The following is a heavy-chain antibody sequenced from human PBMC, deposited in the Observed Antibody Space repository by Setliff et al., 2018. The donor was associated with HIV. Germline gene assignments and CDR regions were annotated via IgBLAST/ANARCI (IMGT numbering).Heavy chain of an antibody. J-gene: IGHJ1*01. CDR1: GCSISNSRYY. CDR2: INRSGNT. CDR3: ARETSVTPVGLDH. Sequence: SETLSLTCTVSGCSISNSRYYWTWIRQPPGKGLEWIGEINRSGNTKYNPSLKSRVTISIDTSKKQFSLKLNSVTAADTAVYYCARETSVTPVGLDHWGQGTLVTVSS. D-gene: IGHD1-1*01. V-gene: IGHV4-39*07.